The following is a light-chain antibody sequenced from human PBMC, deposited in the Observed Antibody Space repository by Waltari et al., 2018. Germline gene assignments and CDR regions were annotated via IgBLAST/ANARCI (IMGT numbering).Light chain of an antibody. Sequence: DIQMTQSPSTLSASVGDRVTISRRASQNISPWLAWYQQKPGKAPILLIYNTSTLESGVPSRFGGRGSGTEFTLTITSLHPDDFATYSCQQYHNYSLTFGQGTRVEIK. J-gene: IGKJ1*01. CDR1: QNISPW. CDR2: NTS. CDR3: QQYHNYSLT. V-gene: IGKV1-5*03.